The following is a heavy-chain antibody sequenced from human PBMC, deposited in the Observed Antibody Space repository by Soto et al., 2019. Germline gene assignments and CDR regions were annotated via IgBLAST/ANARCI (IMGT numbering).Heavy chain of an antibody. CDR1: GFTFSTYD. CDR2: IGTIGDT. J-gene: IGHJ5*02. Sequence: VQLVESGGGLVQPGGSLRLSCAASGFTFSTYDFHWVRQATGKGLEWVSAIGTIGDTYYLDSVKGRFTISRENAKNSLYLQMNSLRAGDTAVYYCARGRSNQYESSPPPKFDPWGRGTLVTVSS. CDR3: ARGRSNQYESSPPPKFDP. V-gene: IGHV3-13*01. D-gene: IGHD2-8*01.